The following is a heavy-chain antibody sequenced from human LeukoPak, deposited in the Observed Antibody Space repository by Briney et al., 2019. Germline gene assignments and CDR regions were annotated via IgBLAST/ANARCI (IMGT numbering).Heavy chain of an antibody. CDR1: GYTFTSYD. D-gene: IGHD5-24*01. CDR2: IIPIFGTA. V-gene: IGHV1-69*05. J-gene: IGHJ4*02. Sequence: SVKVSCKASGYTFTSYDINWVRQATGQGLEWMGGIIPIFGTANYAQKFQGRVTITTDESTSTAYMELSSLRSEDTAVYYCARVKMATIWVFDYWGQGTLVTVSS. CDR3: ARVKMATIWVFDY.